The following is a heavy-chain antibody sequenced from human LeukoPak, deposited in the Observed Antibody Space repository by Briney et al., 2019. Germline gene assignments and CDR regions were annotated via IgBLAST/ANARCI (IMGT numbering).Heavy chain of an antibody. J-gene: IGHJ4*02. Sequence: SVKVSCKASGGTFSSYAISWVRQAPGQELEWMGGIIPIFGTANYAQKFQGRVTITTDESTSTAYMELSSLRSEDTAVYYCASPTRYDFWSGFDFDYWGQGTLVTVSS. D-gene: IGHD3-3*01. V-gene: IGHV1-69*05. CDR1: GGTFSSYA. CDR2: IIPIFGTA. CDR3: ASPTRYDFWSGFDFDY.